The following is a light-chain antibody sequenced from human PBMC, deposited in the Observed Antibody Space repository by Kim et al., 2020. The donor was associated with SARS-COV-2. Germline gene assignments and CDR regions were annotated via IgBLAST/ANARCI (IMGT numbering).Light chain of an antibody. CDR3: QQNSSSLWT. Sequence: EIVLTQSPGTLSLSPGERATLSCRASQSVSSSYLAWYQQKPGQAPRLLIYGASSRATGIPDRFSGSGSGTDFTLTISRLEPEDFAVYYCQQNSSSLWTFVQGTKMDIK. J-gene: IGKJ1*01. CDR2: GAS. CDR1: QSVSSSY. V-gene: IGKV3-20*01.